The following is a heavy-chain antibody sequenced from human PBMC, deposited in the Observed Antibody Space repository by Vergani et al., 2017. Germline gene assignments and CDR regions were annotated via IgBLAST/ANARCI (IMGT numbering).Heavy chain of an antibody. CDR3: ARGEWIGTGAFDP. D-gene: IGHD1-1*01. V-gene: IGHV3-33*01. CDR2: IWYDGSNK. J-gene: IGHJ5*02. Sequence: QVQLVESGGGVVQPGRSLRLSCAASGFTFSSYGMHWVHQAPGKGLEWVAVIWYDGSNKYYADSVKGRFTISRDNSKNTLYLQMNSLRAEDTAVYYCARGEWIGTGAFDPWGQGTLVTVSS. CDR1: GFTFSSYG.